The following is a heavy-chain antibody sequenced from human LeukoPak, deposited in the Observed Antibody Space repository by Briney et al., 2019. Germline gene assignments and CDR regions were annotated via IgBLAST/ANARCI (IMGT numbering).Heavy chain of an antibody. CDR2: TYYRSKWYN. V-gene: IGHV6-1*01. CDR1: GDSVFSNSS. D-gene: IGHD6-19*01. Sequence: SQTLSLTCAISGDSVFSNSSWNWIRQSPSRGLEWLGRTYYRSKWYNDYAVSVKSRININPDTSKNQFSVQLSSVTAADTAVYYCARDLGDTSGWFPFGYWGQGTLVTVSS. CDR3: ARDLGDTSGWFPFGY. J-gene: IGHJ4*02.